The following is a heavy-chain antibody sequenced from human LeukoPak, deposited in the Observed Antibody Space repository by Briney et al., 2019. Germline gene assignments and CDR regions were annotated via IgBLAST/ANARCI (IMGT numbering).Heavy chain of an antibody. V-gene: IGHV3-23*01. J-gene: IGHJ3*02. D-gene: IGHD6-13*01. CDR2: ISGSGGST. Sequence: GGSLRLSCAASGFTFSSYAMSWVRQAPGKGLEWVSAISGSGGSTYYADSVKGRFTISRDNSKNTLYLQMNSLRAEDTAVYYCAKFRTPYSSSWFGPDAFDIWGQGTMVTVSS. CDR1: GFTFSSYA. CDR3: AKFRTPYSSSWFGPDAFDI.